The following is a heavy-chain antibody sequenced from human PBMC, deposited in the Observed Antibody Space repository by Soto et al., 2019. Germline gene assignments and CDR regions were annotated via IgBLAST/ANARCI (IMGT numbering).Heavy chain of an antibody. CDR3: ARHYRYCSSTSCYRPEGNFDY. J-gene: IGHJ4*02. Sequence: LCGGSISSSSYYWGWIRQPPGKGLEWIGSIYYSGSTYYNPSLKSRVTISVDTSKNQFSLKLSSVTAADTAVYYCARHYRYCSSTSCYRPEGNFDYWGQGTLVTVSS. V-gene: IGHV4-39*01. CDR1: GGSISSSSYY. CDR2: IYYSGST. D-gene: IGHD2-2*02.